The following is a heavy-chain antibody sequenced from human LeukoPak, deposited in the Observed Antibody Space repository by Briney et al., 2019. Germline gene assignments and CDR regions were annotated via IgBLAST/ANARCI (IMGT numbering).Heavy chain of an antibody. J-gene: IGHJ6*02. CDR3: ARDAGSSSVWDV. V-gene: IGHV4-59*01. CDR1: GGSISSYY. Sequence: SSETLSLTCTVSGGSISSYYWSWIRQPPGKGLEWIGYIYYSGSTNYNPSLKSRVTISVDTSKNQFSLKLSSVTAADTDVYYCARDAGSSSVWDVWGQGTTVTVSS. CDR2: IYYSGST. D-gene: IGHD6-13*01.